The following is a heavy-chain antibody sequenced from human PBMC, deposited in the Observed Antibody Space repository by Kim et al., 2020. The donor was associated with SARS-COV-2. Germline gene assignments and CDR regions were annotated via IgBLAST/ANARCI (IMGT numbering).Heavy chain of an antibody. D-gene: IGHD6-13*01. Sequence: SETLSLTCTVSGGSISSSSYYWGWIRQPPGKGLEWIGSIYYSGSTYYNPSLKSRVTISVDTSKNQFSLKLSSVTAADTAVYYCARREYSSSWSHYFDYWGQGTLVTVSS. CDR1: GGSISSSSYY. V-gene: IGHV4-39*01. CDR2: IYYSGST. J-gene: IGHJ4*02. CDR3: ARREYSSSWSHYFDY.